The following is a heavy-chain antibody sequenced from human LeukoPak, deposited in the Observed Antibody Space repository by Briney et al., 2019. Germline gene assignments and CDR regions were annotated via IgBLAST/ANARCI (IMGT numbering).Heavy chain of an antibody. CDR2: VGSGGTT. CDR1: GFSFSSYT. V-gene: IGHV3-23*01. J-gene: IGHJ4*02. D-gene: IGHD6-19*01. CDR3: RTGYTSGWRFDY. Sequence: GGSLRLSCAASGFSFSSYTMNWVRQAPGKGLEWVSGVGSGGTTYYADSVKSRFTVSRDNSESTLYLQMNSLRAEDTAVYYGRTGYTSGWRFDYWGQGTLVTVSS.